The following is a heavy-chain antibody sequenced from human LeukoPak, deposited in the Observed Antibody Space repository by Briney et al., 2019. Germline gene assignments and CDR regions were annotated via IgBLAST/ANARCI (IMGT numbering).Heavy chain of an antibody. V-gene: IGHV5-51*01. Sequence: ESLKISCKGSGYRFTIYWIGWVRQMPGRGLEWIGIIYPGDSDIRYSPSFQGQVNISADKSISTAYLRWSSLKASDTAMYYCVRRTTGEYYFDYWGQGTLVTVSS. D-gene: IGHD7-27*01. CDR2: IYPGDSDI. CDR1: GYRFTIYW. J-gene: IGHJ4*02. CDR3: VRRTTGEYYFDY.